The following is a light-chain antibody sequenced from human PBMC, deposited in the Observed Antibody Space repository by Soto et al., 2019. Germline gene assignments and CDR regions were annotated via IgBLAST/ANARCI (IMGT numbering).Light chain of an antibody. J-gene: IGLJ2*01. CDR2: DDT. CDR3: CSFAGISPYVV. Sequence: QSALTQPRSVSGSPGQSVTISCSGTSSDVTNFHFVSWYQQHPGKAPKLLSYDDTKRPSGVPARFSGSKSGNTASLTISGLQVEDEADYSCCSFAGISPYVVFGGGTKLTVL. CDR1: SSDVTNFHF. V-gene: IGLV2-11*01.